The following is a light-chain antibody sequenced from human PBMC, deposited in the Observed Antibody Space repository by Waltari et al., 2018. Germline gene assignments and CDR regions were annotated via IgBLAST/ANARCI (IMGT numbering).Light chain of an antibody. CDR1: QSISSY. Sequence: DIQMTQSPSSLSASVGDRVTITCRASQSISSYLNWYQQQPGIAPKLLIYAASSWQSGVPSRFSGSGSGREFTLSISSLQPEDFATYSCQQSYSHTRTFGQGTKVEIK. CDR3: QQSYSHTRT. V-gene: IGKV1-39*01. J-gene: IGKJ1*01. CDR2: AAS.